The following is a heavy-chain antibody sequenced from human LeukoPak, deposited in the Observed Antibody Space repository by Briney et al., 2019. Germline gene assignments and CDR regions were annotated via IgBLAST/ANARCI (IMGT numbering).Heavy chain of an antibody. J-gene: IGHJ3*02. CDR2: IRYDGSNK. V-gene: IGHV3-30*02. CDR1: GFTFSSYG. D-gene: IGHD3-22*01. CDR3: AKGKDYYDSSGYYYTYAFDM. Sequence: PGGSLRLPCAASGFTFSSYGMHWVRQAPGKGLEWVAFIRYDGSNKYYADSVKGRFTISRDNSKNTLYLQMNSLRAEDTAVYYCAKGKDYYDSSGYYYTYAFDMWGQGTMVTVSS.